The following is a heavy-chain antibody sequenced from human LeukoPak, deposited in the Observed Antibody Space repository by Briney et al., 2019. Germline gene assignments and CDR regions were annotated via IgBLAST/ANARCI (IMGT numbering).Heavy chain of an antibody. CDR3: AKSGLVATTYYYYVMDV. CDR1: GFTFSSYA. V-gene: IGHV3-23*01. J-gene: IGHJ6*02. Sequence: GGSLRLSCAASGFTFSSYAMSWVRQAPGKGLEWVSDFSTGGSNTDYTDSVKDRFTISRDNSKNTLYLQMNSRRAEDTAVYYCAKSGLVATTYYYYVMDVWGQGTTVTVSS. CDR2: FSTGGSNT. D-gene: IGHD5-12*01.